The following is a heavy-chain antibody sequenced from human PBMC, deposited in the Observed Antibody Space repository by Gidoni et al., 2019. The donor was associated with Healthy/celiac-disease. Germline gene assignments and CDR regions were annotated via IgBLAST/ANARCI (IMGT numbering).Heavy chain of an antibody. J-gene: IGHJ4*02. D-gene: IGHD1-26*01. V-gene: IGHV3-73*01. CDR1: AFTFSGSA. Sequence: EVQLVASGVGLVQPGRSRNLSCSASAFTFSGSAMHWVRQASGKGLEWVGRIRSKANSYATAYAASVKGRFTISRDDSKNTAYLQMNSLKTEDTAVYYCTRPYSGSYNYWGQGTLVTVSS. CDR3: TRPYSGSYNY. CDR2: IRSKANSYAT.